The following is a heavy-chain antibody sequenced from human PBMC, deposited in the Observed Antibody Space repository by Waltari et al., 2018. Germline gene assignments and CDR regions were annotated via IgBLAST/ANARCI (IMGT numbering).Heavy chain of an antibody. Sequence: QVQLVQSGAEVKKPGSSVKVSCKASGGTFRSYASSWVRQAPGQGLEWMGRIIPIFGTANYAQKFQGRVTIAADKSTSTAYMELSSLRSEDTAVYYCARGAPADYYYYYSMDVWGKGTTVTISS. CDR3: ARGAPADYYYYYSMDV. V-gene: IGHV1-69*13. J-gene: IGHJ6*03. CDR2: IIPIFGTA. D-gene: IGHD2-2*01. CDR1: GGTFRSYA.